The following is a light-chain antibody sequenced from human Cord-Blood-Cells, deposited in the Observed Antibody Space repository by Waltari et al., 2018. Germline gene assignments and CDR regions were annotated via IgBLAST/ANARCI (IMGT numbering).Light chain of an antibody. V-gene: IGKV1-13*02. CDR2: DAA. Sequence: AIQLTQSPSSLSASVGDRVTITCRASQGISSALAWYQQKPGKAPKLLIYDAASLASGVPSRFSGSGSGTDFTLTISILQPEDFATDYRRQFNSYPLTCGGGTQVQIK. CDR3: RQFNSYPLT. CDR1: QGISSA. J-gene: IGKJ4*01.